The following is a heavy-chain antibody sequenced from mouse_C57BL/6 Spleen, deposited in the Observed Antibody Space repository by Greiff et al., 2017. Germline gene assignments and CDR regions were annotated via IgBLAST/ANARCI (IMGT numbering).Heavy chain of an antibody. CDR3: ARGDYCGSSCFDH. J-gene: IGHJ2*01. V-gene: IGHV1-80*01. Sequence: QVQLQQSGAELVKPGASVKISCKASGYAFSSYWMNWVKQRPGKGLEWIGQIYPGDGDTNYNGKFKGKATLTADKSSSTAYMQLSSLTSEDSAVYFCARGDYCGSSCFDHWGQGTTLTGSS. CDR1: GYAFSSYW. D-gene: IGHD1-1*01. CDR2: IYPGDGDT.